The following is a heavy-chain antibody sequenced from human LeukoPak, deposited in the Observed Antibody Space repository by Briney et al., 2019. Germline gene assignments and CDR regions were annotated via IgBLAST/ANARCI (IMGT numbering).Heavy chain of an antibody. CDR3: AKHGGWRDYYYYGMDV. CDR1: GFTFSSYA. Sequence: GGSLRLSCAASGFTFSSYAMSWVRQAPGKGLEWVSAISGSGGSTYYADSVKGRFTISRDNSKNTLYLQMNSLRAEDTAVYYCAKHGGWRDYYYYGMDVWGQGTTVTVSS. V-gene: IGHV3-23*01. D-gene: IGHD6-19*01. CDR2: ISGSGGST. J-gene: IGHJ6*02.